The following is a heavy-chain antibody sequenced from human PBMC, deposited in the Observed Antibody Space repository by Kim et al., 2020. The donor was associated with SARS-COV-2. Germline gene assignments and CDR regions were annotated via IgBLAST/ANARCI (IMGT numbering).Heavy chain of an antibody. V-gene: IGHV4-39*01. J-gene: IGHJ4*02. CDR2: ISYSGST. D-gene: IGHD5-18*01. CDR3: ARREIELWRKIDY. CDR1: GGSISSRSYY. Sequence: SETLSLTCTVSGGSISSRSYYWGWIRQPPGKGLEWIGSISYSGSTYYNPSLKSRVTISVDTSKNQFSLKLTSVTAADTAVYYCARREIELWRKIDYWGQGTLVTVSS.